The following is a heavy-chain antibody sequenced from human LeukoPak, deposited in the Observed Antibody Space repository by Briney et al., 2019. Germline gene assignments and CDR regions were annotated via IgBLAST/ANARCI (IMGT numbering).Heavy chain of an antibody. CDR1: GFTISRYW. Sequence: GGSLRLSCGASGFTISRYWMSWVRQAPGKGLDWVANIKQDGSERTYVDSVKGRFTISRDNAKNSLYLQMNSLRVEDTAMYYCARDGGTDWYDPWGQGTLVTVSS. CDR3: ARDGGTDWYDP. J-gene: IGHJ5*02. CDR2: IKQDGSER. V-gene: IGHV3-7*01. D-gene: IGHD1-1*01.